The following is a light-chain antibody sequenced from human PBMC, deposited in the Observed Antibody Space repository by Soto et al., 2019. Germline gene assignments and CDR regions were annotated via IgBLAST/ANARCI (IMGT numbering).Light chain of an antibody. CDR1: QSLLHSNGYNY. CDR3: MQALHTPLT. CDR2: LGS. Sequence: DIVMTQSPLSLPVTPGEPASISCRSSQSLLHSNGYNYLDWYLQKPGQSPQVLIYLGSNRASGVPDRFSGSGSGTDFTRKISRVEAEDVGVYYCMQALHTPLTFGQGTRLEIK. V-gene: IGKV2-28*01. J-gene: IGKJ5*01.